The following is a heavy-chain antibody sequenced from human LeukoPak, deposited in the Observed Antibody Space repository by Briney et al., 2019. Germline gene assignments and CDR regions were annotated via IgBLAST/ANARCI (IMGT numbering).Heavy chain of an antibody. CDR3: ASRTYYYDSSADDAFDI. D-gene: IGHD3-22*01. CDR2: IYHSGST. V-gene: IGHV4-38-2*02. CDR1: GYSISSGYY. J-gene: IGHJ3*02. Sequence: SETLSLTCTVSGYSISSGYYWGWIRQPPGKGLEWIGSIYHSGSTYYNPSLKSRVTISVDTSKNQFSLKLSSVTAADTAVYYCASRTYYYDSSADDAFDIWGQGTMVTVSS.